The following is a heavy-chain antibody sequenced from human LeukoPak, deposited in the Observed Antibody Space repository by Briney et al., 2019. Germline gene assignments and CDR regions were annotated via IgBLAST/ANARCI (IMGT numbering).Heavy chain of an antibody. CDR3: ARTTYYYDSYISFYFDY. D-gene: IGHD3-22*01. Sequence: SETLSLTCTVSGGSISSGGYYWSWIRQHPGKGLEWIGYIYYSGSTYYNPSLKSRVTISVDTSKNQFSLKLSSVTAVDTAVYYCARTTYYYDSYISFYFDYWGQGTLVTVSS. J-gene: IGHJ4*02. V-gene: IGHV4-31*03. CDR1: GGSISSGGYY. CDR2: IYYSGST.